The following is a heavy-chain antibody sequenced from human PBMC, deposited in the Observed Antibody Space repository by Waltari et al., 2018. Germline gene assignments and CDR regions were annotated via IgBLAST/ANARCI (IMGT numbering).Heavy chain of an antibody. CDR2: IDYSGRT. J-gene: IGHJ2*01. D-gene: IGHD4-17*01. V-gene: IGHV4-59*11. CDR1: GGSISSHY. CDR3: ARARYGEFYWYFDL. Sequence: QVQLQESGPGLVKPSETLSLTCTVSGGSISSHYWSWIRPPPGKGRGWIGYIDYSGRTNDNPSLKSRVTRSVDTSKNQFSLKLSSVTAADTAGYYCARARYGEFYWYFDLWGRGTLVTVSS.